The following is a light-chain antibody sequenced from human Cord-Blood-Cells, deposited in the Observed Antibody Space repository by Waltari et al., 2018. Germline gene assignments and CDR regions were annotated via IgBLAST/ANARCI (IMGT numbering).Light chain of an antibody. Sequence: EIVLTQSPATLSLSPGERATLSCRASQSFSSYLAWYQQKPGQAPRLLIYDASNRATGIPARFSGSGSGTDFTLTISSLEPEDFVVYYCQQRSNWPPYTFGQGTKLEIK. CDR2: DAS. CDR1: QSFSSY. V-gene: IGKV3-11*01. CDR3: QQRSNWPPYT. J-gene: IGKJ2*01.